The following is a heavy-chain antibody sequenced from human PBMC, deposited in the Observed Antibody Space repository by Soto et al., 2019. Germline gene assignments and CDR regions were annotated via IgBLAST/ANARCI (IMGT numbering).Heavy chain of an antibody. Sequence: QVQLVQSGAEVKKPGSSVKVSCTASGGTFSSYAISWVRQAPGQGLEWMGGIIPIFGTANYAQKFQGRVTITADESTSTAYMELSSLRSEDKAVYYCARDWLRYKLGGMDVWGQGTTVTVSS. J-gene: IGHJ6*02. D-gene: IGHD3-9*01. CDR2: IIPIFGTA. CDR3: ARDWLRYKLGGMDV. V-gene: IGHV1-69*01. CDR1: GGTFSSYA.